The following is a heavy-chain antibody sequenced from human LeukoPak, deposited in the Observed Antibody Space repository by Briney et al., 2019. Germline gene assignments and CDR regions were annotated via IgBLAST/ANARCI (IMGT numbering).Heavy chain of an antibody. CDR3: AEVVPIAARSFDY. CDR2: IRYDGSNK. CDR1: GFTFSSYG. V-gene: IGHV3-30*02. J-gene: IGHJ4*02. Sequence: GGSLRLSCAASGFTFSSYGMHWVRQAPGKGLEWVAFIRYDGSNKYYADSVKGRFTISRDNSKNTLYLQMNSLRAEDTAVYYCAEVVPIAARSFDYWGQGTLVTVSS. D-gene: IGHD6-6*01.